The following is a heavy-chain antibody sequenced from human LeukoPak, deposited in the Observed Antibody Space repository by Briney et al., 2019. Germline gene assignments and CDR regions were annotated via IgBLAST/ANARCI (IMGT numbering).Heavy chain of an antibody. Sequence: GGSLRLSCAASGFTFTSYGMHWVRQAPGKGLEGVAFIRYDGRNKYYVDSVKGRFTISRDNSKNTLYLQMNSLRAEDTAVYYCAKWADMTTNWFDPWGQGTLVTVSS. V-gene: IGHV3-30*02. CDR3: AKWADMTTNWFDP. J-gene: IGHJ5*02. CDR1: GFTFTSYG. CDR2: IRYDGRNK. D-gene: IGHD4-11*01.